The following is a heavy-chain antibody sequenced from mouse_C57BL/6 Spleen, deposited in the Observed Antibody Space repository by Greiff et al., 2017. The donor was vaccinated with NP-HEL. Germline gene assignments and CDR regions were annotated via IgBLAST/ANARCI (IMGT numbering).Heavy chain of an antibody. CDR1: GYSFTGYY. Sequence: EVQLQQSGPELVKPGASVKISCKASGYSFTGYYMNWVKQSPEKSLEWIGEINPSTGGTTYNQKFKAKATLTVDKSSSTAYMQLKSLTSEDSAVYYCARRGFMDYWGQGTSVTVSS. J-gene: IGHJ4*01. CDR3: ARRGFMDY. V-gene: IGHV1-42*01. CDR2: INPSTGGT.